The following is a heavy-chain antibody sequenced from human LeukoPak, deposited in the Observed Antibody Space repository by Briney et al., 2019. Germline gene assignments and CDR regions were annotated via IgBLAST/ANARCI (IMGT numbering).Heavy chain of an antibody. Sequence: PGGSLRLSCVASGFTFRTYAMSWVRQAPGKGLEWVSAIGSGSGGRTFYADSVKGRFTISRDNSKNTLSLQINSLRAEDTAVYYCAKDIAPYYGSFDYWGQGTLVTVSS. J-gene: IGHJ4*02. D-gene: IGHD2/OR15-2a*01. CDR3: AKDIAPYYGSFDY. CDR2: IGSGSGGRT. CDR1: GFTFRTYA. V-gene: IGHV3-23*01.